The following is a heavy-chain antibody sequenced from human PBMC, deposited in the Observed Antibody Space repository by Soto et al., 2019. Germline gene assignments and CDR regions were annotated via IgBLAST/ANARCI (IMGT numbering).Heavy chain of an antibody. CDR2: IHPSGDTK. CDR3: ARDLWGSWTVDY. CDR1: GYTFTNYG. Sequence: ASVKVSCKASGYTFTNYGISWVRQAPEQGLEWMGIIHPSGDTKTYAQRFQGRLAMTRDTSTSTAYMELSSLTSEDTAVYFCARDLWGSWTVDYWGQGTLVTVSS. V-gene: IGHV1-46*01. D-gene: IGHD3-16*01. J-gene: IGHJ4*02.